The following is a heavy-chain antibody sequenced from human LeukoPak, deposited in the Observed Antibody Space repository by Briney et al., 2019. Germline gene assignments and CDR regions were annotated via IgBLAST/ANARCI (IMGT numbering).Heavy chain of an antibody. CDR2: ISSTSNYI. CDR1: GFTFSGYN. D-gene: IGHD6-6*01. Sequence: GGSLRLSCAPSGFTFSGYNMNWVRQAPGKGLQWVSVISSTSNYIYYADSVRGRFIISRDNAKNSLYLYMNSLRAEDTAVYYCVRDYTSSSRSYYYMDVWGKGTTVTVSS. V-gene: IGHV3-21*01. CDR3: VRDYTSSSRSYYYMDV. J-gene: IGHJ6*03.